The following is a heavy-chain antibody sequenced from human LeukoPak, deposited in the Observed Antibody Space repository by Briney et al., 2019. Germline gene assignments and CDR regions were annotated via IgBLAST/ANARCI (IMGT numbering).Heavy chain of an antibody. CDR3: ARESDYYDSSAPMGY. V-gene: IGHV3-30-3*01. CDR1: GFTFSSYA. Sequence: GGSLRLSCAASGFTFSSYAMHWVRQAPGKGLEWVAVISYDGSNKYYADPVKGRFTISRDNSKNTLYLQMNSLRAEDTAVYYCARESDYYDSSAPMGYWGQGTLVTVSS. J-gene: IGHJ4*02. CDR2: ISYDGSNK. D-gene: IGHD3-22*01.